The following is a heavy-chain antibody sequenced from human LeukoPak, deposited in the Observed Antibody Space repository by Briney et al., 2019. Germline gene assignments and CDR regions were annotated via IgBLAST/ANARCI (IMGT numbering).Heavy chain of an antibody. J-gene: IGHJ4*02. D-gene: IGHD3-22*01. CDR3: AKRADSSAPYFYY. CDR1: GFSFSRYG. V-gene: IGHV3-48*04. Sequence: GGSLRLSCAASGFSFSRYGMKWVRQAPGKGLEWLSYIKSSDSTTYYADSVKGRFTISRDNAKNSLYLQMDSLRVEDTAVYYCAKRADSSAPYFYYWGQGTLVTVSS. CDR2: IKSSDSTT.